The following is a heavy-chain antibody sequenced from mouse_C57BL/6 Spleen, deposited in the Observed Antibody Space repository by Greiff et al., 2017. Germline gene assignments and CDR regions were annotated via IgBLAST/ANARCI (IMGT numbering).Heavy chain of an antibody. CDR2: IDPSDSYT. CDR3: ARSLYSNYVDY. CDR1: GYTFTSYW. J-gene: IGHJ2*01. V-gene: IGHV1-69*01. Sequence: QVQLQQSGAELVMPGASVKLSCKASGYTFTSYWMHWVKQRPGQGLEWIGEIDPSDSYTNYNQKFKGKSTLTVDKSSSTAYMQLSSLTSEDSAVYYCARSLYSNYVDYWGQGTTLTGSS. D-gene: IGHD2-5*01.